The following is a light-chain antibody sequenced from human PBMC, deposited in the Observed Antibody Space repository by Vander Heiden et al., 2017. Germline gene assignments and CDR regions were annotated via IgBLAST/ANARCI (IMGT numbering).Light chain of an antibody. J-gene: IGLJ2*01. CDR3: SSDTSSSTVV. V-gene: IGLV2-14*01. CDR2: DVS. Sequence: QSALTQPASVSGSPAPSLIILCPGTSRDVGGYNYVSCDQKHQGKAPKIIVYDVSKRPAVVANRFSGSKSGTTASPTISGLQAEEDDEYYCSSDTSSSTVVFGGGTKLTVL. CDR1: SRDVGGYNY.